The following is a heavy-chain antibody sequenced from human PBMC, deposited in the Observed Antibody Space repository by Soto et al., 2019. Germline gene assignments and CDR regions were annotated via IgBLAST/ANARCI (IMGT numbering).Heavy chain of an antibody. D-gene: IGHD3-22*01. CDR1: GFTFSDYY. Sequence: GGSLRLSCAASGFTFSDYYMSWIRQAPGKGLEWVSYISSSGSTIYYADSVKGRFTISRDNAKNSLYLQMSSLRAEDTAVDYCAREGVYYHDSSGFDYWGQGTLVTVSS. V-gene: IGHV3-11*01. J-gene: IGHJ4*02. CDR3: AREGVYYHDSSGFDY. CDR2: ISSSGSTI.